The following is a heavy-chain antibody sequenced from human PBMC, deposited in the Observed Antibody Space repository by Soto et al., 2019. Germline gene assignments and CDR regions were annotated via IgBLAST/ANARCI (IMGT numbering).Heavy chain of an antibody. CDR3: SKDSLNYPRHCSSTSCYRIVYYYYGMDV. V-gene: IGHV3-30*18. Sequence: GGSQRLSCAASGLTFSSYGMHWVRQAPGKGLEWVAVISYDGSNKYYADSVKGRFTISRDNSKNTLYLQMNSLRAEDTAVYYCSKDSLNYPRHCSSTSCYRIVYYYYGMDVWGQGTTVTVSS. J-gene: IGHJ6*02. CDR2: ISYDGSNK. CDR1: GLTFSSYG. D-gene: IGHD2-2*01.